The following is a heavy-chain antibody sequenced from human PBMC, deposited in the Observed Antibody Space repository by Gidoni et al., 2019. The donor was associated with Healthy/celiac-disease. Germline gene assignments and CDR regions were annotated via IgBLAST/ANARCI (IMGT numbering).Heavy chain of an antibody. J-gene: IGHJ6*02. CDR3: ARWLNWSRQQLAYYYYGMDV. CDR2: INHSGST. Sequence: QVQLQQWGAGLLKPSETLSLTCAVYGGSFSGYYWSWIRQPPGKGLEWIGEINHSGSTNYNPSLKSRVTISVDTSKNQFSLKLSSVTAADTAVYYCARWLNWSRQQLAYYYYGMDVWGQGTTVTVSS. D-gene: IGHD6-13*01. CDR1: GGSFSGYY. V-gene: IGHV4-34*01.